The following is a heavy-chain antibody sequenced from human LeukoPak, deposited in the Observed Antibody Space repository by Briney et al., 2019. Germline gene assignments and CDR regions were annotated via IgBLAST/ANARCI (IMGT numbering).Heavy chain of an antibody. Sequence: ASVKVSCKASGYTFTSYGISWVRQAPGQGLEWMGWIGAYNGNTNYAQNLQGRVTTTTDTSTSTGYMELRSLRSDDTAVYYCARDSDNWNEFNAFDIWGQGTMVTVSS. CDR3: ARDSDNWNEFNAFDI. V-gene: IGHV1-18*01. D-gene: IGHD1-1*01. J-gene: IGHJ3*02. CDR1: GYTFTSYG. CDR2: IGAYNGNT.